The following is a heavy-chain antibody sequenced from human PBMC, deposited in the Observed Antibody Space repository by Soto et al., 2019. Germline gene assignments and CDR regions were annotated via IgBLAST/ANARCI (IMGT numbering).Heavy chain of an antibody. CDR3: ANIARRPNAFDI. CDR1: GFTFNTYE. Sequence: PGGSLRLSCAASGFTFNTYEMNWVRQAPGKGLEWVSYISSSGSTMYYADSVKGRFTISRDNAKNSLFLQMNSLRAEDTAVYYYANIARRPNAFDIWGQGTLVTVSS. CDR2: ISSSGSTM. D-gene: IGHD2-21*01. J-gene: IGHJ3*02. V-gene: IGHV3-48*03.